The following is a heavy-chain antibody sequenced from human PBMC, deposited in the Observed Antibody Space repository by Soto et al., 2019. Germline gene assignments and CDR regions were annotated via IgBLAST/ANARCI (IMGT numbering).Heavy chain of an antibody. V-gene: IGHV4-59*01. J-gene: IGHJ5*02. Sequence: QVQLQESGPGLVKPSETLSLTCTVSGGSISSYYWSWIRQPPGKGLEWIGYIYYSGSTNYNPSLKSRVTISVDTSKNQFSLKLSSVTAADTAAYYCARARLSRSWWFDPWGQGTLVTVSS. CDR2: IYYSGST. CDR1: GGSISSYY. D-gene: IGHD3-10*01. CDR3: ARARLSRSWWFDP.